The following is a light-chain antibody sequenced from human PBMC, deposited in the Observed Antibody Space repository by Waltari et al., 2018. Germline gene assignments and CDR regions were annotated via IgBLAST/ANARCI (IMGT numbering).Light chain of an antibody. J-gene: IGKJ2*01. V-gene: IGKV4-1*01. CDR1: QNVLYSPNKKNY. Sequence: DVVMTQSPDSLAVSLGERVTINCKSSQNVLYSPNKKNYFAWYQQKPGQPPKLLIYWASNRVSGVPDLFSGSGYGTDFTLTISSLQAEDVAIYYCHQYSSSSRTFGQGTNLEIK. CDR2: WAS. CDR3: HQYSSSSRT.